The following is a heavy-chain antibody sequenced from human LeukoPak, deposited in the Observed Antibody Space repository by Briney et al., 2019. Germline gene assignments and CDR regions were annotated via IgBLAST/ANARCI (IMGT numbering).Heavy chain of an antibody. CDR1: GGSISSGGYY. D-gene: IGHD2-21*01. V-gene: IGHV4-61*08. CDR3: ARRSIARGKVDVIVFDY. J-gene: IGHJ4*02. CDR2: IYHSGST. Sequence: SETLSLTCTVSGGSISSGGYYWSWIRQPPGKGLEWIGYIYHSGSTNSNPSLKSRVTMSVDTSKNQFSPKVRSVTAADTSVYYCARRSIARGKVDVIVFDYWGQGALVTVSS.